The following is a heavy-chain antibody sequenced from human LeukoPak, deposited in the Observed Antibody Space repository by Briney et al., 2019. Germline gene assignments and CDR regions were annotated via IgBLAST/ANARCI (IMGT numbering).Heavy chain of an antibody. V-gene: IGHV4-30-4*07. CDR2: LYYTGST. CDR3: VRAPTVTFFDY. CDR1: GGSISSGGYS. J-gene: IGHJ4*02. Sequence: SQTLSLTCAVSGGSISSGGYSWSWIRQPPGKGLEWIGYLYYTGSTYYNPSLKSRVTISLDTSKNQFSLKLSSVTAADTAVYYCVRAPTVTFFDYWGQGTLVTVSS. D-gene: IGHD4-17*01.